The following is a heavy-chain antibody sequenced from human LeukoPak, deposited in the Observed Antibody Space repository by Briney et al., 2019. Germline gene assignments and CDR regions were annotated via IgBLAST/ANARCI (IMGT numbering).Heavy chain of an antibody. V-gene: IGHV4-59*01. CDR2: IYYSGST. CDR3: ARDAPGLPAAFDY. D-gene: IGHD2-2*01. J-gene: IGHJ4*02. CDR1: GGSISSYY. Sequence: PSETQSLTCTVSGGSISSYYWSWIRQPPGKGLEWIGYIYYSGSTNYNPSLKSRVTISVDTSKNQFSLKLSSVTAADTAVYYCARDAPGLPAAFDYWGQGTLVTVSS.